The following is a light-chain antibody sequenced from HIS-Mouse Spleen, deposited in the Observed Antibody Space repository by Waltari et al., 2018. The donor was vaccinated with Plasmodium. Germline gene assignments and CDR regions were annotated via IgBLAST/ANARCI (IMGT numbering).Light chain of an antibody. V-gene: IGLV2-23*01. CDR1: SSDVGSYNL. J-gene: IGLJ3*02. CDR3: CSYAGSSTWV. CDR2: EGS. Sequence: QSALTQPASVSGSPGQSITISCTGTSSDVGSYNLVSWYQQHPGKAPNLMIYEGSKRPSGGANRCSGSKSGNTASLTSSGLQAEDEADYYCCSYAGSSTWVFGGGTKLTVL.